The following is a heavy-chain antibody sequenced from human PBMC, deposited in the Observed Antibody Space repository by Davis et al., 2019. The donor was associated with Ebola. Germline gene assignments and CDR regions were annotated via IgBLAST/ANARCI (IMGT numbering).Heavy chain of an antibody. Sequence: PSETLSLTCAVYGGSFSGYYWSWIRQPPGKGLEWIGEINHSGSTNYNPSLKSRVTISVDTSKNQFSLKLSSVTAADTAVYYCARGRRAAALSYWGQGTLVTVSS. J-gene: IGHJ4*02. V-gene: IGHV4-34*01. CDR3: ARGRRAAALSY. CDR1: GGSFSGYY. CDR2: INHSGST. D-gene: IGHD6-13*01.